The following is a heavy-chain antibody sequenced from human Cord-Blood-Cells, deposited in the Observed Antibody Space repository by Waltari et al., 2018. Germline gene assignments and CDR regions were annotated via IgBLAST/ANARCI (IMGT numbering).Heavy chain of an antibody. CDR3: ALYSSSSNWFDP. V-gene: IGHV1-69*06. CDR1: GGTFSSYA. Sequence: QVQLVQSGAEVKKPGSSVKVSCKAAGGTFSSYAISWVRQAPGQGLEWMGGIIPIFGTANYAQKFQGRVTITADKSTSIAYMELSSLRSEDTAVYYCALYSSSSNWFDPWGQGTLVTVSS. J-gene: IGHJ5*02. D-gene: IGHD6-6*01. CDR2: IIPIFGTA.